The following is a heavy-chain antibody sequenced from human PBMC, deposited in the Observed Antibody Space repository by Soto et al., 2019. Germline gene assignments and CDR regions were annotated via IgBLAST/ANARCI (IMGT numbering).Heavy chain of an antibody. V-gene: IGHV4-31*03. CDR1: VDSISGGASC. Sequence: SETLSLTSTFSVDSISGGASCWSWIRQPPGKGLEWIANVYYSGSSYYNPSLKSRLTISVDTTKNQFSLQLKSITAADTAVYYCAKLSCNSSTCYFTGWFDPWGQGTLVTVSS. J-gene: IGHJ5*02. D-gene: IGHD2-2*01. CDR2: VYYSGSS. CDR3: AKLSCNSSTCYFTGWFDP.